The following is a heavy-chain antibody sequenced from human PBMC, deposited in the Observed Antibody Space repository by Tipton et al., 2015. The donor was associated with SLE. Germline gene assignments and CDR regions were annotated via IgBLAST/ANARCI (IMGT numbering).Heavy chain of an antibody. CDR1: GGSVSSNNW. CDR2: IYHSGST. V-gene: IGHV4-4*01. Sequence: TLSLTCAVSGGSVSSNNWWSWVRQPPGKGLEWIGEIYHSGSTDYNPSLKSRVSISMDKSKNQISLRVRSVTAADAAIYFCARKQRGLFDLWGQGILVTVSS. J-gene: IGHJ4*02. D-gene: IGHD1/OR15-1a*01. CDR3: ARKQRGLFDL.